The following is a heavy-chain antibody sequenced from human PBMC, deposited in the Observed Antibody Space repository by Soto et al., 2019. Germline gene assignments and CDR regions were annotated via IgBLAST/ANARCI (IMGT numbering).Heavy chain of an antibody. Sequence: QVQLVQSGAEVKKPGSSVKVSCKASGGTFSSYAISWVRQAPGQGLEWMGGIIPIFGTSNYAQKFQGRVTITADESTTTAYMELSSLRSEDTAVYYCARGGLEGLSGKGVWFDPWGQGTLVTVSS. J-gene: IGHJ5*02. V-gene: IGHV1-69*01. CDR1: GGTFSSYA. D-gene: IGHD3-10*01. CDR3: ARGGLEGLSGKGVWFDP. CDR2: IIPIFGTS.